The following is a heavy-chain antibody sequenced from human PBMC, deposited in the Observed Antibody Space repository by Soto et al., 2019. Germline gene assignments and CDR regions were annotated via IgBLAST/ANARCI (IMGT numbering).Heavy chain of an antibody. V-gene: IGHV3-74*01. CDR2: IKSDGRST. Sequence: EVQLVESGGGLVQPGGSLRLSCAVSGFTFTTNWMHWVRQAPGKGLVCVSRIKSDGRSTNYADSVKGRFTIYRNNAKNTLSLQMNSLRSEYTAVYYCARGGANRVWKFDLWGRGTLFIVSS. CDR3: ARGGANRVWKFDL. J-gene: IGHJ2*01. D-gene: IGHD1-26*01. CDR1: GFTFTTNW.